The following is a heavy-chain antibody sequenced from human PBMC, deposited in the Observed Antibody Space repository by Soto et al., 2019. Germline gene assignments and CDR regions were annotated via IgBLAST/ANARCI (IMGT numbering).Heavy chain of an antibody. Sequence: SLRLSCAASGFTFSSYAMHWVRQAPGKGLEWVAVISYDGSNKYYADSVKGRFTISRDNSKNTLYLQMNSLRAEDTAVYYCARDTRGYSYGYFDYWGQGTLVTVSS. D-gene: IGHD5-18*01. CDR2: ISYDGSNK. J-gene: IGHJ4*02. V-gene: IGHV3-30-3*01. CDR3: ARDTRGYSYGYFDY. CDR1: GFTFSSYA.